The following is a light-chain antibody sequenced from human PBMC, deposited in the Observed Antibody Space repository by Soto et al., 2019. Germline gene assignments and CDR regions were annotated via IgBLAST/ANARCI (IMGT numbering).Light chain of an antibody. Sequence: EIVLTQSPGTLSLSPGERATLSCRASQSVSSSSLAWYQQKPGQAPRLLIYGASSRATGIPDRFSGSGSGTDFTLTISRLEPEDFAVFYCQQYGSSPYTFGHGTKLEIK. CDR2: GAS. CDR3: QQYGSSPYT. V-gene: IGKV3-20*01. J-gene: IGKJ2*01. CDR1: QSVSSSS.